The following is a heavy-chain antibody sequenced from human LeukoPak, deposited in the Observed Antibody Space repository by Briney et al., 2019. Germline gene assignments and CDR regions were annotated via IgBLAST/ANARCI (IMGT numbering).Heavy chain of an antibody. V-gene: IGHV3-73*01. CDR3: TSTGNYDILTGYLGY. CDR1: GFTFSGSA. J-gene: IGHJ4*02. D-gene: IGHD3-9*01. Sequence: GGSLRLACAASGFTFSGSAMHWVRQASGKGLEWVGRIRSKANSYATAYAASVKGRFTISRDDSKNTAYLQMNSLKTEDTAVYYCTSTGNYDILTGYLGYWGQGTLVTVSS. CDR2: IRSKANSYAT.